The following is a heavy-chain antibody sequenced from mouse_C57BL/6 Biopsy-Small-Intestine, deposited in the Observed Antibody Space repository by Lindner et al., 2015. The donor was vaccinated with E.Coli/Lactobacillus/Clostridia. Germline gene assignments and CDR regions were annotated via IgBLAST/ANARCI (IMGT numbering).Heavy chain of an antibody. CDR1: GFTFSSYG. CDR2: ISSGGSYT. V-gene: IGHV5-6*01. J-gene: IGHJ4*01. Sequence: VQLQESGGDLVKPGGSLKLSCAASGFTFSSYGMSWVRQTPDKRLEWVATISSGGSYTYYPDSVKGRFTISRDNAKNTLYPQMSSLKSEDTAMYYCARHPLYYSNPYYAMDYWGQGTSVTVSS. D-gene: IGHD2-5*01. CDR3: ARHPLYYSNPYYAMDY.